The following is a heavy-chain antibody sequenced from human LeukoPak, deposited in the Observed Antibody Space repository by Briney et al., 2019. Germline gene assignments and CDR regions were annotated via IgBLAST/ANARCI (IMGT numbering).Heavy chain of an antibody. Sequence: ASVKVSCKASGYTSTTYGISWVRQAPGQGLEWMGWIAAYTGNTNSAQNLQGRVTMTTDTSTRTAYMELRSLRSDDTAVYYCARAAAIAVAGDYWGQGTLVTVSS. J-gene: IGHJ4*02. V-gene: IGHV1-18*01. CDR3: ARAAAIAVAGDY. CDR1: GYTSTTYG. CDR2: IAAYTGNT. D-gene: IGHD6-19*01.